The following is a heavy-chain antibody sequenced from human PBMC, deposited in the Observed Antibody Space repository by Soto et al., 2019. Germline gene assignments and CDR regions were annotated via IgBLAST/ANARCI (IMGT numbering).Heavy chain of an antibody. CDR3: ARRGKAAAGTGHYYVMDF. CDR1: GYDFLRYW. CDR2: IDPSDSYT. J-gene: IGHJ6*02. Sequence: PGESLKISCKVSGYDFLRYWIGWVRQTPGKGLEWMGRIDPSDSYTNYSPSFQGHVTISADKSISTAYLQWSSLKASDTAMYYCARRGKAAAGTGHYYVMDFSGQGTTDTVSS. D-gene: IGHD6-13*01. V-gene: IGHV5-10-1*01.